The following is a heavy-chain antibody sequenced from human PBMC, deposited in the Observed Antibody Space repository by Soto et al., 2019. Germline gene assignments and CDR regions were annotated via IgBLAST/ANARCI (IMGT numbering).Heavy chain of an antibody. J-gene: IGHJ6*02. CDR1: GGSISSYY. Sequence: QVQLQESGPGLVKPSETLSLTCTVSGGSISSYYWSWIRQPPGKGLEWIGYIYYSGSTNYNPSLKSRVTISVDTTKNQFSLKLSSVTDADTAVYYCARVVYGSGSNTRKYYYYGIDVWGQGTTVTVSS. V-gene: IGHV4-59*01. D-gene: IGHD3-10*01. CDR2: IYYSGST. CDR3: ARVVYGSGSNTRKYYYYGIDV.